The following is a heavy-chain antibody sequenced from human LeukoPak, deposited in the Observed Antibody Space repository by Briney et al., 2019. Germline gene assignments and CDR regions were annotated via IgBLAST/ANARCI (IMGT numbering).Heavy chain of an antibody. D-gene: IGHD5-12*01. CDR1: GYTFTGYY. J-gene: IGHJ3*02. V-gene: IGHV1-2*02. Sequence: ASVKVSCKASGYTFTGYYMHWVRQAPGQGLELMGWINHNSGGTNYAQKFQVRVTMTRDTSISTAYMELSRLRSDDTAVYYCARARWLRDKSDAFDIWGQGTMVTVSS. CDR3: ARARWLRDKSDAFDI. CDR2: INHNSGGT.